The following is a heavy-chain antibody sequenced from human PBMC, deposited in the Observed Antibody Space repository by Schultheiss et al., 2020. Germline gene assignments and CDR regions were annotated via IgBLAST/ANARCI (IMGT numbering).Heavy chain of an antibody. CDR1: GYTFTNYD. J-gene: IGHJ6*02. V-gene: IGHV1-8*01. Sequence: ASVKVSCKASGYTFTNYDINWVRQATGQGLEWMGWMNPNSGGTNYAQKFQGRVTITADESTSTAYMELSSLRSEDVVVYSCVRDPGIAAAGTRGDYYYYGMDVWGQGTTGTVSS. CDR3: VRDPGIAAAGTRGDYYYYGMDV. D-gene: IGHD6-13*01. CDR2: MNPNSGGT.